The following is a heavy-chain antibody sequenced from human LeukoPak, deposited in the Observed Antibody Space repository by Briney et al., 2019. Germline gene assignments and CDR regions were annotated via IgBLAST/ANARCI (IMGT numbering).Heavy chain of an antibody. J-gene: IGHJ4*02. Sequence: GGSLRLSCAASGFTFSSYAMSWVRQAPGKGLEWVSAISGSGGSTYYADSVKGRFAISRDNSKTTLYLQMNSLRAEDTAVYYCAKALIAARRGLADLLPASGWGQGTLVTVSS. D-gene: IGHD6-6*01. V-gene: IGHV3-23*01. CDR3: AKALIAARRGLADLLPASG. CDR1: GFTFSSYA. CDR2: ISGSGGST.